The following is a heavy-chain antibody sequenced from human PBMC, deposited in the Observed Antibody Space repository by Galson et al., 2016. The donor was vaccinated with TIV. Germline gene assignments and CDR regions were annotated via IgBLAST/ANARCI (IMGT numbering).Heavy chain of an antibody. V-gene: IGHV4-61*02. J-gene: IGHJ5*02. CDR3: ARGSRGGSPDPKSWFDP. CDR1: GASISSGTYY. Sequence: TLSLTCTVSGASISSGTYYWRWIRQPAGKGLEWIGRIKASGSTNYNPSLKSRVTISVDTSKNQFSLKLTSVTAADPAMYYCARGSRGGSPDPKSWFDPWGQGTLVTVAS. D-gene: IGHD3-10*01. CDR2: IKASGST.